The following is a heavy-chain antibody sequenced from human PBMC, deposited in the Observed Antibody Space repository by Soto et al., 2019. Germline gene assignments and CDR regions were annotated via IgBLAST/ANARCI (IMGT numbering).Heavy chain of an antibody. CDR2: TRQDGGQE. V-gene: IGHV3-7*03. CDR3: ARYPNPTVAGLPFDL. CDR1: GFTFSSYW. J-gene: IGHJ4*02. Sequence: EVQLVESGGGLVQPGGSLRLSCAASGFTFSSYWMSWVRQATGKGLEWVAHTRQDGGQEYYVDSVKGRFTISRDNAKNSLYLQMNSLRVEDTAVYYCARYPNPTVAGLPFDLWGQGTLVTVSS. D-gene: IGHD6-19*01.